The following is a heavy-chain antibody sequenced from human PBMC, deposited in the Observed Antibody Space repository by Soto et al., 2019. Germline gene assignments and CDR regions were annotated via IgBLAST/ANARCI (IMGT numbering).Heavy chain of an antibody. CDR3: AKNPAGGGYYGSGSSPGYYYYYGMDV. Sequence: PGGSLRLSCAASGFTFDDYAMHWVRQAPGKGLEWVSGISWNSGSIGYADSVKGRFTISRDNAKNSLYLQMNSLRAEDTALYYCAKNPAGGGYYGSGSSPGYYYYYGMDVWGQGTTVTVSS. D-gene: IGHD3-10*01. CDR1: GFTFDDYA. J-gene: IGHJ6*02. CDR2: ISWNSGSI. V-gene: IGHV3-9*01.